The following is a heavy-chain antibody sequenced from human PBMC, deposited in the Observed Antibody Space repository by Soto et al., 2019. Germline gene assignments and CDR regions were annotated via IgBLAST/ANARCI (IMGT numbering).Heavy chain of an antibody. CDR3: TCSSPTRQWLVGRLDY. CDR2: IYYSGST. CDR1: GGSISSYY. V-gene: IGHV4-59*12. D-gene: IGHD6-19*01. Sequence: SETLSLTCTVSGGSISSYYWSWIRQPPGKGLKKIGYIYYSGSTNYNPSLKSRDTISVDTSKHQFSLKMSSVTAADTAMYYSTCSSPTRQWLVGRLDYWGQGTLVTVSS. J-gene: IGHJ4*02.